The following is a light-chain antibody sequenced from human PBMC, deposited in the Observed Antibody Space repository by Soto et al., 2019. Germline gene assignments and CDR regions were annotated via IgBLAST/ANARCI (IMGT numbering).Light chain of an antibody. V-gene: IGKV1-17*01. CDR2: AAS. Sequence: DIQMTQSPSSLSASVGDRVTITCRASQNIRNDLGWYQHKPGKAPKRLIYAASSLQSGVPSRFSGSGSGTEFTLTISSLQPEDFATNYCLQYNSYPYTCGQGTNLEIK. J-gene: IGKJ2*01. CDR3: LQYNSYPYT. CDR1: QNIRND.